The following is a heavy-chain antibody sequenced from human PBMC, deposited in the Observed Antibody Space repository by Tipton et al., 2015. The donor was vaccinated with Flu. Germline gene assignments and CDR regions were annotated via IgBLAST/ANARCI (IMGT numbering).Heavy chain of an antibody. J-gene: IGHJ5*02. CDR3: ARRDYSNYVSDPKNWFDP. CDR2: IYYSGST. V-gene: IGHV4-31*02. Sequence: LRLSCTVSGGSISSGGAYWTWIRQHPGKGLEWIGCIYYSGSTYYNPSLESRLTISVDTSKNQFSLRLSSVTAADTAVYYCARRDYSNYVSDPKNWFDPWGQGTLVTVSS. D-gene: IGHD4-11*01. CDR1: GGSISSGGAY.